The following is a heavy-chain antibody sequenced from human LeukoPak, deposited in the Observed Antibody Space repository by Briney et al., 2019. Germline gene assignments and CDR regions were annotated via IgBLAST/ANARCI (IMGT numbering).Heavy chain of an antibody. D-gene: IGHD1-1*01. Sequence: GASVKVSCKVSGYTLTELSMHWVRQAPGKGLEWMGGFDPEDGETIYAQKFQGRVTMTEDTSTDTAYMELSSLRSEDTAVYYCATVIGRTVQLERRARLGAFDIWGQGIMVTVSS. CDR1: GYTLTELS. CDR2: FDPEDGET. CDR3: ATVIGRTVQLERRARLGAFDI. V-gene: IGHV1-24*01. J-gene: IGHJ3*02.